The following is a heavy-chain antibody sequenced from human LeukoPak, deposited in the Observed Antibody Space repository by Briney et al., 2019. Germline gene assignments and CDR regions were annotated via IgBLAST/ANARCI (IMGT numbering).Heavy chain of an antibody. Sequence: PSETLSLTCSVSGDPISSNYWSWIRQPPGKGLEWIGYMYNSGSTNYNPSLKSRVTISVDTSKNQFSLMLTSVTAADTAVYFCARGAGRCGGDCYSSDSWGQGTLVTVSS. J-gene: IGHJ4*02. CDR3: ARGAGRCGGDCYSSDS. CDR1: GDPISSNY. V-gene: IGHV4-59*01. CDR2: MYNSGST. D-gene: IGHD2-21*02.